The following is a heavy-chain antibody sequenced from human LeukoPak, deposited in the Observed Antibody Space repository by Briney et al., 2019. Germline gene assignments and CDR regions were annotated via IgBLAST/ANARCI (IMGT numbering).Heavy chain of an antibody. Sequence: EWIGETNHSVSTNYNPSLKSRVTISVDTSKHQFSLKLSSVTAADTAVYYCARTSLPGYDIGYWGQGTLVTVSS. V-gene: IGHV4-34*01. D-gene: IGHD3-22*01. J-gene: IGHJ4*02. CDR2: TNHSVST. CDR3: ARTSLPGYDIGY.